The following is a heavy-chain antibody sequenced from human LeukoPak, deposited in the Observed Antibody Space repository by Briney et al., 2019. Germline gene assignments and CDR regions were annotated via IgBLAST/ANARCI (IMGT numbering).Heavy chain of an antibody. J-gene: IGHJ4*02. CDR2: IIPILGIA. V-gene: IGHV1-69*04. CDR1: GGTFSSYA. D-gene: IGHD3-3*01. CDR3: ARDHDPDFIDY. Sequence: SVKVSCKASGGTFSSYAISWVRQAPGQGLEWMGRIIPILGIANYAQKFQGRVTITADKSTSTAYMELSSPRSEDTAVYYCARDHDPDFIDYWGQGTLVTVSS.